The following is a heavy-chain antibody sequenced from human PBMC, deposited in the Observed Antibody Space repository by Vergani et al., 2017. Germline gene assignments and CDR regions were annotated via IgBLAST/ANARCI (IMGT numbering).Heavy chain of an antibody. Sequence: QVQLVQSGAEVKKPGASVKVSCKASGYTFTGYYMHLVRQAPGQGLEWMGWINPNCGGTNYAQTFQGRVTMTRDTSISTAYMELSRLRSDDTAVYYCARGSDLLWFGELFGYWGQGTLVTVSS. J-gene: IGHJ4*02. CDR1: GYTFTGYY. CDR2: INPNCGGT. V-gene: IGHV1-2*02. CDR3: ARGSDLLWFGELFGY. D-gene: IGHD3-10*01.